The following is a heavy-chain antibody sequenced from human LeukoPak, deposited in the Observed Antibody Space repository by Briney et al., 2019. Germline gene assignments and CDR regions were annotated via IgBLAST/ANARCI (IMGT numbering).Heavy chain of an antibody. D-gene: IGHD4-17*01. J-gene: IGHJ4*02. CDR2: ISGSGGST. V-gene: IGHV3-23*01. Sequence: GGSLRLSCAASGFTFTSYAMSWVRQAPGKGLEWVSGISGSGGSTYFADSVKGRFAISRDNAKNSLYLQMNSLRAEDTAVYYCARRTTGDDYWGQGTLVTVSS. CDR1: GFTFTSYA. CDR3: ARRTTGDDY.